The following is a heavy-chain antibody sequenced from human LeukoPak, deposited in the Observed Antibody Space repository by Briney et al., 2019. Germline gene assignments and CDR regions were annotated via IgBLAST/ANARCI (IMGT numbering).Heavy chain of an antibody. V-gene: IGHV3-23*01. CDR1: GLSFNTYA. D-gene: IGHD3-10*01. Sequence: GGSLRLSCVASGLSFNTYAMNWVRQAPGKGLEGVSSILGGGGTISYADSVQGRFTISRDNSQNTLYLQMNSLRTEDTAVYYCAKDLVPHRRVGSSEKVDYWGQGTLVTVSS. J-gene: IGHJ4*02. CDR3: AKDLVPHRRVGSSEKVDY. CDR2: ILGGGGTI.